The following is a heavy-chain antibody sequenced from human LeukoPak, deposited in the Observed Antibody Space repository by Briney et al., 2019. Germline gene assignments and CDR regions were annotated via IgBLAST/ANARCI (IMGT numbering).Heavy chain of an antibody. CDR2: IYYSGST. CDR3: ARSYSSGWGKWVYFDY. Sequence: SETLSLTCTVSGGSISSYYWSWIRQPPGKGLEWIGYIYYSGSTNYNPSLKSRVTISVDTSKNQFSLKLSSVTAADTAVYYCARSYSSGWGKWVYFDYGGKETLVTVSS. J-gene: IGHJ4*02. CDR1: GGSISSYY. D-gene: IGHD6-19*01. V-gene: IGHV4-59*08.